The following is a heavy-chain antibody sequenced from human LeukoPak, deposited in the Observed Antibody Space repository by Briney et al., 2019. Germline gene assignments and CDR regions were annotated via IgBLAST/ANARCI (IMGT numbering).Heavy chain of an antibody. CDR1: GFAFSSYA. J-gene: IGHJ4*02. D-gene: IGHD2-2*01. CDR2: FSGSGGST. V-gene: IGHV3-23*01. Sequence: PGGSLRLSCAASGFAFSSYAMSWVRQAPGKGLEWVSAFSGSGGSTYYADSVKGRFTISRDNSKNTLYLQMNSLRAEDTAVYYCAKDPPTLIVVVPAAMFDYWGQGTLVTVSS. CDR3: AKDPPTLIVVVPAAMFDY.